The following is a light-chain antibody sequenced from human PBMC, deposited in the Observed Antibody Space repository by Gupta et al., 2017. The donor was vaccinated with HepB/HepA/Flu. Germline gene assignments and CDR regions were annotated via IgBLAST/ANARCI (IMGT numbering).Light chain of an antibody. CDR1: SSNIGNNY. V-gene: IGLV1-51*02. Sequence: SVLTHPPALFSSSVHKVPISCYGSSSNIGNNYVSWYQQLPGTAPKLIIYEDNKRPSGVPNRFSGSKSGNSATLSITGLQAGDEADYYCGTCASSLTAGVFGGGTELTVL. CDR2: EDN. CDR3: GTCASSLTAGV. J-gene: IGLJ2*01.